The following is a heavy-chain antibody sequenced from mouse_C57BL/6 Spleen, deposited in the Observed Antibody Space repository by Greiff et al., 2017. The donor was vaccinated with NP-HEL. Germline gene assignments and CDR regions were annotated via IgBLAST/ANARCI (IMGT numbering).Heavy chain of an antibody. J-gene: IGHJ2*01. V-gene: IGHV2-9-1*01. Sequence: LVESGPGLVAPSQSLSITCTVSGFSLTSYAISWVRQPPGKGLEWLGVIWTGGGTNYNSALKSRLSISKDNSKSQVFLKMNSLQTDDTARYYCARVITTVVAGGNYFDYWGQGTTLTVSS. CDR1: GFSLTSYA. CDR3: ARVITTVVAGGNYFDY. CDR2: IWTGGGT. D-gene: IGHD1-1*01.